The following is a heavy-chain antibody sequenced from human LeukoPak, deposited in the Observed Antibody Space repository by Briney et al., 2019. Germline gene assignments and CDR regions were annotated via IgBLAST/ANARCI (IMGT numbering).Heavy chain of an antibody. CDR3: AKVGDNWDFDY. D-gene: IGHD1-1*01. CDR2: ISYDGSNK. J-gene: IGHJ4*02. Sequence: GGSLRRSCAASGFTFSSYAMHWVRQAPGKGLEWVALISYDGSNKYYADSVKGRFTISRDNSKDTLYLQMNSLTTEDTAVYYCAKVGDNWDFDYWGQGTLVTVSS. CDR1: GFTFSSYA. V-gene: IGHV3-30*18.